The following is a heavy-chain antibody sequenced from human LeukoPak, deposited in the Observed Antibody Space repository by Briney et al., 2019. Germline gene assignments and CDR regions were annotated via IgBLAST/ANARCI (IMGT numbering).Heavy chain of an antibody. D-gene: IGHD3-22*01. Sequence: XXSLRLSCAASGFTFDDYAMHWVRQAPGKGLEWVSGISWNSGSIGYADSVKGRFTISRDNAKNSLYLQMNSLRAEDTALYYCAKDSGDYYDSSGYYCSFDYWGQGTLVTVSS. CDR2: ISWNSGSI. CDR1: GFTFDDYA. V-gene: IGHV3-9*01. J-gene: IGHJ4*02. CDR3: AKDSGDYYDSSGYYCSFDY.